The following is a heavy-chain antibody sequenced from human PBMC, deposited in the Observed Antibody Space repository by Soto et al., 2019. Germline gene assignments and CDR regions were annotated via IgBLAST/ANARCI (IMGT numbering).Heavy chain of an antibody. CDR1: GFTVSSNY. CDR2: IYSGGST. D-gene: IGHD3-22*01. J-gene: IGHJ4*02. Sequence: GGSLRLSCAASGFTVSSNYMSWVRQAPGKGLEWVSVIYSGGSTYYADSVKGRFTISRDNPKNTLYLQMNSLRAEDTAVYYCARNYYDSGGGFDYWGQGTLVTVSS. V-gene: IGHV3-53*01. CDR3: ARNYYDSGGGFDY.